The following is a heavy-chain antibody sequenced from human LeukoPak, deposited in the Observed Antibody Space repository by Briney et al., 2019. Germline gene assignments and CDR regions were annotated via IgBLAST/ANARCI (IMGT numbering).Heavy chain of an antibody. D-gene: IGHD2/OR15-2a*01. Sequence: PSETLSLTCTVSGDSISGYYWSWIRQPPGKGLEYIGYVYYSGATNSNPSLKSRVTISLHTSKNQFSLKLNSVTAADTAVYYCAKYGNYLVDWGQGTLVTVSS. CDR2: VYYSGAT. J-gene: IGHJ4*02. CDR1: GDSISGYY. CDR3: AKYGNYLVD. V-gene: IGHV4-59*01.